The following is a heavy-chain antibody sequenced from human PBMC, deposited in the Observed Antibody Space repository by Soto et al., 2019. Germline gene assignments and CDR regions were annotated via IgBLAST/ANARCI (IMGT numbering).Heavy chain of an antibody. CDR2: IWYDGSNK. CDR3: ARDGGSVQQLGSGYYFDY. V-gene: IGHV3-33*01. Sequence: QVQLVESGGGVVQPGRSLRLSCAASGFTFSSYGMHWVRQAPGKGLEWVAVIWYDGSNKYYADSVKGRFTISRDNSKNTLYLQMNSLRAKDTAVYYCARDGGSVQQLGSGYYFDYWGQGTLVTVSS. D-gene: IGHD6-6*01. J-gene: IGHJ4*02. CDR1: GFTFSSYG.